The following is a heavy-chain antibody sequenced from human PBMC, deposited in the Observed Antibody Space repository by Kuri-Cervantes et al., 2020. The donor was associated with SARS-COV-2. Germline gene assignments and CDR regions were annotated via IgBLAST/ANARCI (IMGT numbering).Heavy chain of an antibody. J-gene: IGHJ5*02. CDR1: GASMSDPVSHYY. D-gene: IGHD3-10*01. Sequence: GSLRLSCTVSGASMSDPVSHYYWNWIRLTPGKGLEWIGYIFHTGSNSQNPSLKSRVTISLDTSKNQFSLSLNSVTPADTAVYYCATKLFGEHWFDPWGQGILVTVSS. CDR2: IFHTGSN. CDR3: ATKLFGEHWFDP. V-gene: IGHV4-61*01.